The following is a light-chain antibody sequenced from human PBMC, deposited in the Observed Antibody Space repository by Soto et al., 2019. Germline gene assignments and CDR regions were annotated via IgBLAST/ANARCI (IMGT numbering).Light chain of an antibody. J-gene: IGLJ2*01. CDR3: AAWDDSLSGPV. CDR2: RDN. Sequence: QTVVTQPPSASGTPGQRVTISCSGSSSNIGSNYVYWYQQLPGTAPKLLIYRDNQRPSGVPDRFSGSKSGTSGSLAIGGLRSEDEADYYCAAWDDSLSGPVFGGGTKVTVL. V-gene: IGLV1-47*01. CDR1: SSNIGSNY.